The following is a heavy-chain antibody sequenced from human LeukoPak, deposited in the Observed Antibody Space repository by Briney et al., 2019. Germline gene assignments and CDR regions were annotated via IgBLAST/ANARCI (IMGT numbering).Heavy chain of an antibody. CDR2: ISDGGTNT. CDR3: AKDAAAVTGRRAGFDY. CDR1: RFIFSTYS. D-gene: IGHD6-19*01. Sequence: PGGSLRLSCAASRFIFSTYSMSWVPQAPGKGPEWVSSISDGGTNTYYADSVKGRFTISRDNSKNTLSLQMNNLRDEDTAVYYCAKDAAAVTGRRAGFDYWGQGTLVTVSS. J-gene: IGHJ4*02. V-gene: IGHV3-23*01.